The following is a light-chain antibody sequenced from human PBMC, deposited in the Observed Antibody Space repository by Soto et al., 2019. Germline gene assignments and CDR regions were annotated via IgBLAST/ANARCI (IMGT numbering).Light chain of an antibody. J-gene: IGKJ5*01. Sequence: IPMTQSPSSLSASVGDRVTITCRASQSISSYLNWYQQKPGKAPKLLIYAASSLQSGVPSRFSGSGSGTDFTLTISSLQPEDFATYYCQQSYSTPHTFGQGTRLEMK. CDR2: AAS. V-gene: IGKV1-39*01. CDR1: QSISSY. CDR3: QQSYSTPHT.